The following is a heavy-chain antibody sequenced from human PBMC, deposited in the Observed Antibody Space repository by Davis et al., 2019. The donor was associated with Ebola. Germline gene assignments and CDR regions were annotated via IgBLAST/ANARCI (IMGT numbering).Heavy chain of an antibody. D-gene: IGHD3-10*01. CDR2: INTGSNYI. CDR1: GFTFSEYS. Sequence: GGSLRLSCAASGFTFSEYSLSWVRQAPGKGLEWVSSINTGSNYIFYGDSVKGRFTISRDNAQNLLVLQMDSLTAEDTAVYYGVRERGPYILGWFEPFDIWGQGTRVTVSS. J-gene: IGHJ3*02. V-gene: IGHV3-21*01. CDR3: VRERGPYILGWFEPFDI.